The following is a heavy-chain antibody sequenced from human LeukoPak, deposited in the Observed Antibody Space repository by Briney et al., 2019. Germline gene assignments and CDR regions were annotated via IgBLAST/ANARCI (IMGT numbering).Heavy chain of an antibody. V-gene: IGHV3-53*01. CDR1: GFTVSSNY. Sequence: GGSLRLSCAVSGFTVSSNYMSWVRQAPGKGLEWVSVIYSGGSTYYADSVKGRFTISRDNSKNTPYLQMNSLRAEDTAVYYCARVPLFQRWLQYDYWGQGTLVTVSS. CDR3: ARVPLFQRWLQYDY. D-gene: IGHD5-24*01. J-gene: IGHJ4*02. CDR2: IYSGGST.